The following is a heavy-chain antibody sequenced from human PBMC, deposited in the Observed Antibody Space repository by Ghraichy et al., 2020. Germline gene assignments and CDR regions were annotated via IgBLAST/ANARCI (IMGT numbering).Heavy chain of an antibody. Sequence: ASVKVSCKASGYTFTSYGNSWVRQAPGQGLEWMGWISAYNGNTNYAQKLQGRVTMTTDTSTSTAYMELRSLRSDDTAVYYCARDSAAVAGSRWNDYWGQGTLVTVSS. CDR1: GYTFTSYG. J-gene: IGHJ4*02. D-gene: IGHD6-19*01. V-gene: IGHV1-18*01. CDR3: ARDSAAVAGSRWNDY. CDR2: ISAYNGNT.